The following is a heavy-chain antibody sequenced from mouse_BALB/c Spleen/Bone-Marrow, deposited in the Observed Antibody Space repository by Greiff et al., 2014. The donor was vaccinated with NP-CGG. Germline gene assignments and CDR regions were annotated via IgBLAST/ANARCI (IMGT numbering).Heavy chain of an antibody. J-gene: IGHJ2*01. CDR2: IGYSGST. V-gene: IGHV3-2*02. CDR1: GYSITSDYA. CDR3: ARGRDYFDY. Sequence: EVQLQQSGPGLVKPSQSLSLTCTVTGYSITSDYAWNWIRQFPGNKLEWMGYIGYSGSTSYNPSLKSRISITRDTSKNQFFLQLHSVTTEDTATYYCARGRDYFDYWGQGTTLTVSS.